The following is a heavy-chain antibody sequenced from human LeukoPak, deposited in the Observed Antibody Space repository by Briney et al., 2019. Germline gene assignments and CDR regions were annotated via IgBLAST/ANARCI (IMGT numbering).Heavy chain of an antibody. CDR3: ARHWISGDYVINYFDY. V-gene: IGHV4-59*08. CDR1: GGSISSYY. CDR2: IYYSGST. J-gene: IGHJ4*02. D-gene: IGHD4-17*01. Sequence: SETLSLTCTVSGGSISSYYWSWIRQPPGKGLEWIGYIYYSGSTNYNPSLKSRVTISVDTSKNQFSLKLSSVTAADTAVYYCARHWISGDYVINYFDYWGQGTLVTVSS.